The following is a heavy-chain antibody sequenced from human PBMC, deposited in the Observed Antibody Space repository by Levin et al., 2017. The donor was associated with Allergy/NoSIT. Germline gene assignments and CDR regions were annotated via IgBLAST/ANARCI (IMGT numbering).Heavy chain of an antibody. D-gene: IGHD3-10*01. J-gene: IGHJ4*02. V-gene: IGHV3-7*01. CDR2: IRQDGSVQ. CDR3: ARDINGEYAH. Sequence: GESLKISCAASGFTFSNYWMAWVRQAPGKGLEWVANIRQDGSVQYYVDSVKGRFTISRDNAKNSLYLQMNSLRDEDTAVYYCARDINGEYAHWGQGTLVTVSS. CDR1: GFTFSNYW.